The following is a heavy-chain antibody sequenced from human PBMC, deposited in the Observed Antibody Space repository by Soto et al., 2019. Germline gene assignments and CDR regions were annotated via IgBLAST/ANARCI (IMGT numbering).Heavy chain of an antibody. CDR3: ARGREDGYNNEYFQH. J-gene: IGHJ1*01. Sequence: QVQLVQSGAEVKKPGSSVKVSCKASGGTFSSYAISWVRQAPGQGLEWMGGIIPIFGTANYAQKFQGRVRITADESTSPAYMELSSLRSEDTAVYYCARGREDGYNNEYFQHWGQGTLVTVSS. CDR1: GGTFSSYA. D-gene: IGHD5-12*01. CDR2: IIPIFGTA. V-gene: IGHV1-69*01.